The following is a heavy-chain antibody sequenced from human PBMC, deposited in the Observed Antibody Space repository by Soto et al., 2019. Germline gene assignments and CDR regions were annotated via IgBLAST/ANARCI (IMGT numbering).Heavy chain of an antibody. D-gene: IGHD6-19*01. CDR2: IYYSGST. Sequence: QLQLQESGPGLVKPSETLSLTCTVSGGSISSSSYYWGWIRQPPGKGLEWIGSIYYSGSTYYNPSLKSRVTLSVDTSKNQFSLKLSSVTAADTAVYYCASSIAVAGTGWFDPWGQGTLVTVSS. CDR1: GGSISSSSYY. J-gene: IGHJ5*02. CDR3: ASSIAVAGTGWFDP. V-gene: IGHV4-39*01.